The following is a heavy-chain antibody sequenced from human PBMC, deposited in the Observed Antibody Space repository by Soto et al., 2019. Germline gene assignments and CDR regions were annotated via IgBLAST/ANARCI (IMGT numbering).Heavy chain of an antibody. CDR1: GGTFSSFA. V-gene: IGHV1-69*01. J-gene: IGHJ4*02. CDR2: IIPIFGTT. CDR3: ARDRDHTYDY. Sequence: QVQLVQSGAEVKKPGSSVKVSCKASGGTFSSFAISWVRQAPGQGLEWMGGIIPIFGTTNYAQKFLGRVTITADESTSTAYMEVTTLRSEDTAVYYCARDRDHTYDYWGQGTLVTVSS.